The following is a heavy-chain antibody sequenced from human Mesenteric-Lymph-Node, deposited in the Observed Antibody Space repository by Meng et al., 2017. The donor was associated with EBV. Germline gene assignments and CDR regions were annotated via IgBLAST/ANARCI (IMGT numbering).Heavy chain of an antibody. Sequence: VQLVESGGGVVQPGRSLRLSCAASGFTFNIYDINWVRQAPGRGLEWVSGISGSGGTTYYADSVKGRFSISRDNSGNTVYLQMSSLRAEDTAVYYCSNLPYSYWGQGTLVTVSS. J-gene: IGHJ4*02. D-gene: IGHD4-11*01. CDR1: GFTFNIYD. CDR3: SNLPYSY. CDR2: ISGSGGTT. V-gene: IGHV3-23*04.